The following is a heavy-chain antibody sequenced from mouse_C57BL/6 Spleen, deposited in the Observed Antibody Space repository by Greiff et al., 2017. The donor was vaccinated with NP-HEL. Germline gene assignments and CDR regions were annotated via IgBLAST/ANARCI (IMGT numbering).Heavy chain of an antibody. Sequence: QVQLQQSGAELVRPGASVTLSCKASGYTFTDYEMHWVKQTPVHGLEWIGAIDPETGGTAYNQKFKGKAILTADKSSSTAYMELRSLTSEDSAVYYCTRLPYYYGSSSYFDYWGQGTTLTVSS. V-gene: IGHV1-15*01. CDR3: TRLPYYYGSSSYFDY. CDR1: GYTFTDYE. J-gene: IGHJ2*01. CDR2: IDPETGGT. D-gene: IGHD1-1*01.